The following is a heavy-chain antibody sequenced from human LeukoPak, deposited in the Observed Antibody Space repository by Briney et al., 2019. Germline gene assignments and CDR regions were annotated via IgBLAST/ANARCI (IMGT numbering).Heavy chain of an antibody. J-gene: IGHJ5*02. CDR3: ARPLGKGANWFDP. Sequence: ASVKVSCKASGYTFTAYHMHWVRQAPGKGLEWMGWIDPNTGETNYAQRFQGRVTMTADTSINTAYMELRRLRSDDTAVYFCARPLGKGANWFDPWGQGTLVTVSS. D-gene: IGHD4/OR15-4a*01. CDR1: GYTFTAYH. CDR2: IDPNTGET. V-gene: IGHV1-2*02.